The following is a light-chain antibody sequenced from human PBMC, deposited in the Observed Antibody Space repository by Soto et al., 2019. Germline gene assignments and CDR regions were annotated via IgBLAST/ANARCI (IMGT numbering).Light chain of an antibody. CDR2: DAS. Sequence: EVVLTQSPGTLSLSPGERATLSCRASQSVSSSYFAWYQQKPGQAPRLLIYDASNRATGIPARFSGSGSGTDFTLTISSLEAEDFAVYYCQQRSNWPPITFGQGTRLEI. CDR3: QQRSNWPPIT. CDR1: QSVSSSY. J-gene: IGKJ5*01. V-gene: IGKV3-11*01.